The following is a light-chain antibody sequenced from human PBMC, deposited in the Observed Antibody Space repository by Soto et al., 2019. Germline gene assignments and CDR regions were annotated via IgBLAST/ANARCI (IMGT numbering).Light chain of an antibody. CDR1: SSDVGSYNY. J-gene: IGLJ1*01. V-gene: IGLV2-14*01. CDR3: SSYTSSSTL. Sequence: QSVLTQPASVSGSPGQSITISCTGTSSDVGSYNYVSWYQQHPGKAPKLMIYEVSDRPSGISSRFSGSKSGNTASLTISGLQTEDEDDYYCSSYTSSSTLFGTGTRSPS. CDR2: EVS.